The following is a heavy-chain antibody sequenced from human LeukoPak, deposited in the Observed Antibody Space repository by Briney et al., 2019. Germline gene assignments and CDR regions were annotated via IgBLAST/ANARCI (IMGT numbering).Heavy chain of an antibody. CDR2: ISTSSTYI. CDR1: GFTFSTHT. Sequence: PGGSLRLSCAASGFTFSTHTMNWVRQAPGKGLEWVSSISTSSTYIYYTDSVKGGFTISRDNAKNALYLQMISLRAEDTAVYYCARDLFDFYTWRSYGSFDIWGQGTMVTVSS. CDR3: ARDLFDFYTWRSYGSFDI. J-gene: IGHJ3*02. D-gene: IGHD3-16*01. V-gene: IGHV3-21*01.